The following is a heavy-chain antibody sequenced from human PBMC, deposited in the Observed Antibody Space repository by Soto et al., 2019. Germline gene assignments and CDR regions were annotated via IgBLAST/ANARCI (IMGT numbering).Heavy chain of an antibody. CDR2: IYYSGST. V-gene: IGHV4-30-4*01. Sequence: PSETLSLTCTVSGGSISSGDYYWSWIRQPPGKGLEWIGYIYYSGSTYYNPSLKSRVTISVDTSKNQFSLKLSSVTAADTAVYYCARDNKQWLVRGWFDPWGQGTLVTVSS. CDR3: ARDNKQWLVRGWFDP. D-gene: IGHD6-19*01. CDR1: GGSISSGDYY. J-gene: IGHJ5*02.